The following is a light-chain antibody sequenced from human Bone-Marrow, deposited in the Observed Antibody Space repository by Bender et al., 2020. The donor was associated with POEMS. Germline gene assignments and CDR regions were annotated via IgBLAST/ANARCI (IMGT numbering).Light chain of an antibody. Sequence: QSVLTQPPSASGTPGQRVTISCSGGSSNIGAHAVNWYQHLPGTAPKLLIYSSHRRPSEVPDRFSGSRSGTSASLAISGLQSEDEADYYCAEWDDSINGWVFGGGTKLNV. CDR3: AEWDDSINGWV. CDR2: SSH. CDR1: SSNIGAHA. J-gene: IGLJ3*02. V-gene: IGLV1-44*01.